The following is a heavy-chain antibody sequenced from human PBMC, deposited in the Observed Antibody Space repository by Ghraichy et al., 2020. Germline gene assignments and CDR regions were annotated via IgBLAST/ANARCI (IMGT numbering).Heavy chain of an antibody. J-gene: IGHJ4*02. CDR1: GFTVSNNY. D-gene: IGHD5-12*01. Sequence: GESLNISCVASGFTVSNNYMNWVRQAPGKGLERVSVIFGGGSRYYADSLKGRFTISRDTSKNTLYLQMNSLRAEDTAVYYCATASPYINRVGYETALDYWGQGTLVTVSS. V-gene: IGHV3-53*01. CDR2: IFGGGSR. CDR3: ATASPYINRVGYETALDY.